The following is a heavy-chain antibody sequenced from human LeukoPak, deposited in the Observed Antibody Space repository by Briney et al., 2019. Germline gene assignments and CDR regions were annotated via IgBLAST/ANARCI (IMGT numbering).Heavy chain of an antibody. CDR2: IYHSGST. CDR3: ARFLIAAAGEPDAFDI. CDR1: GGSISSGGYY. D-gene: IGHD6-13*01. Sequence: PSETLSLTCTVSGGSISSGGYYWSWIRQPSGKGLEWIGYIYHSGSTYYNPSLKSRVTISVDRSKNQFSLKLSSVTAADTAVYYCARFLIAAAGEPDAFDIWGQGTMVTVSS. V-gene: IGHV4-30-2*01. J-gene: IGHJ3*02.